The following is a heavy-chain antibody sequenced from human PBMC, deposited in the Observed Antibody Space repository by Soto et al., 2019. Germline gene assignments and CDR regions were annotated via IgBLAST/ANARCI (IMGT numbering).Heavy chain of an antibody. J-gene: IGHJ4*02. CDR3: AKDRVAAAGGPHFDY. CDR2: IWYDGNNK. V-gene: IGHV3-33*03. D-gene: IGHD6-13*01. Sequence: PGGSLRLSCAASGFTFSDYGMHWVRQAPGKGLEWVAVIWYDGNNKDYVDSVKGRFTISRDNSKNTLYMQMSSLRAEDTAVYYCAKDRVAAAGGPHFDYWGQGTLVTVSS. CDR1: GFTFSDYG.